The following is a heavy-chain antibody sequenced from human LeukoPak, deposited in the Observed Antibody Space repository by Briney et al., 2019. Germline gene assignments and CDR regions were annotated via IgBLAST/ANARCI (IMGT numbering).Heavy chain of an antibody. V-gene: IGHV4-31*03. D-gene: IGHD4-17*01. CDR3: ARYRAVTTGYFDY. CDR2: IYYGGST. Sequence: PSETLSLTCTVSGVSISSGGYYWSWIRQHPGKGLEWIGYIYYGGSTYYNPSLKSRVTISVDTSKNQFSLKLSSVTAADTAVYYCARYRAVTTGYFDYWGQGTLVTVSS. CDR1: GVSISSGGYY. J-gene: IGHJ4*02.